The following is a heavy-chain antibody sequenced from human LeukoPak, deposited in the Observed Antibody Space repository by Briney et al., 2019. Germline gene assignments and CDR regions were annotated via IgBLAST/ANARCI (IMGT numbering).Heavy chain of an antibody. Sequence: PGGSLRLSCAASGFTLSDHYMDWVRQAPGGGLEWVGRIRNKANSSTTEYAASVKGRFTVSRDDSNSLLYLQMNSLETEDTAVYYCARQGYCSGGSCRGQFYFDYWGQGTLVTVSS. V-gene: IGHV3-72*01. CDR1: GFTLSDHY. CDR3: ARQGYCSGGSCRGQFYFDY. CDR2: IRNKANSSTT. J-gene: IGHJ4*02. D-gene: IGHD2-15*01.